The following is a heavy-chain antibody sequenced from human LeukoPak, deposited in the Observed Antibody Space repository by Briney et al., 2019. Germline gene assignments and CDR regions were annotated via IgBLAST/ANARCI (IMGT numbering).Heavy chain of an antibody. CDR3: ARDQGLDNWFDP. CDR2: INPSGGST. Sequence: ASVKVSCKASGYTFTSYHMHWVRQAPGQGLEWMGIINPSGGSTSYAQKFQGRVTMTRDTSTSTVYMELSSLRSEDTAVYYCARDQGLDNWFDPWGQGTLVTVSS. V-gene: IGHV1-46*01. CDR1: GYTFTSYH. J-gene: IGHJ5*02.